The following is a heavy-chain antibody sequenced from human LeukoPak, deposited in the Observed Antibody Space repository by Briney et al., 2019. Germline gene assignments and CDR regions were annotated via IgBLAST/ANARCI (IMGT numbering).Heavy chain of an antibody. CDR1: GYTFTSYY. CDR2: INPSGGST. V-gene: IGHV1-46*01. Sequence: ASVKVSCKASGYTFTSYYMHWVRQAPGQGLEWMGIINPSGGSTSYAQKFQGRVTMTRDMSTSTVYMELSSLRSEDTAVYYCARAGGRKSYCYYMDVWGKGTTVTISS. J-gene: IGHJ6*03. D-gene: IGHD2-15*01. CDR3: ARAGGRKSYCYYMDV.